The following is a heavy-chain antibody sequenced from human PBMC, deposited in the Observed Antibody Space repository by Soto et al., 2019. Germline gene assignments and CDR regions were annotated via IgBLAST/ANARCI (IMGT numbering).Heavy chain of an antibody. CDR3: ARDQGITTFGVYSMYYYGMDV. D-gene: IGHD3-3*01. CDR2: INPNSGGT. CDR1: GYTFTGYY. J-gene: IGHJ6*02. Sequence: ASVKVSCKASGYTFTGYYMHWVRQAPGQGLEWMGWINPNSGGTNYAQKFQGWVTMTRDTSISTAYMELSRLRSDDTAVYYSARDQGITTFGVYSMYYYGMDVWGPGTTVTVSS. V-gene: IGHV1-2*04.